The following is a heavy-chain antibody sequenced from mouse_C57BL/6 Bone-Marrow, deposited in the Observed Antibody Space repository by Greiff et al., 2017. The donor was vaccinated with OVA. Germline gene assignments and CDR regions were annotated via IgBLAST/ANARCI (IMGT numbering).Heavy chain of an antibody. CDR2: IDPENGDT. J-gene: IGHJ4*01. D-gene: IGHD1-1*01. Sequence: VQLQQSGAELVRPGASVKLSCTASGFNITDDYMHWVKQRPEQGLEWIGWIDPENGDTEYASKFQGKATITADTSSNTAYLQLSSLTSEDTAVYYCTTGSTPYYAMDYWGQGTSVTVSS. CDR1: GFNITDDY. CDR3: TTGSTPYYAMDY. V-gene: IGHV14-4*01.